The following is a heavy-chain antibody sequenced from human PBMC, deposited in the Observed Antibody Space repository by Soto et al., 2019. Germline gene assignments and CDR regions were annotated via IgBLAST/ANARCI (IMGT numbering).Heavy chain of an antibody. CDR1: GGSIPINNYY. CDR3: ARLPRYDFWT. J-gene: IGHJ1*01. D-gene: IGHD3-3*01. CDR2: VYYTGST. V-gene: IGHV4-39*01. Sequence: QLQLQESGPGLVKPSETLSLTCTVSGGSIPINNYYWAWIRQPPGKGLEWIGNVYYTGSTSYNPSLNSRVTKSVDTSKNQFSLKLTSVTAADTAVYYCARLPRYDFWTWGQGTLVTVSS.